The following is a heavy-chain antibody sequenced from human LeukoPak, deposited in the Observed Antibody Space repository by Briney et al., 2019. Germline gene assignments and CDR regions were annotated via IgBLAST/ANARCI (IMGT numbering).Heavy chain of an antibody. Sequence: GGSLRLSCAASGFTFSSYSMNWVRQAPGKGLEWVSSISSSSSYIYYADSVKGRFTISRDNAKNSLYLQMNSLRAEDTAVYYCARDGGWLPPPSYYYYMDVWGKGTTVTISS. CDR2: ISSSSSYI. CDR1: GFTFSSYS. V-gene: IGHV3-21*01. CDR3: ARDGGWLPPPSYYYYMDV. D-gene: IGHD5-12*01. J-gene: IGHJ6*03.